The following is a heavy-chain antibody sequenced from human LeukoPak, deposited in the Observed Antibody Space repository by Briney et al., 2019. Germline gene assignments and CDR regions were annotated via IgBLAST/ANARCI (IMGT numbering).Heavy chain of an antibody. CDR2: IYYTGST. J-gene: IGHJ4*02. Sequence: PSETLSLTCTVSGGSISTYYWSWIRQPPGKGLEWIGYIYYTGSTNYNPSLKSRVTISVDTSKNQFSLKLSSVTAADTAVYYCTRDRGDGYDYFWDYWGQGTLVTVSS. CDR3: TRDRGDGYDYFWDY. CDR1: GGSISTYY. V-gene: IGHV4-59*01. D-gene: IGHD5-12*01.